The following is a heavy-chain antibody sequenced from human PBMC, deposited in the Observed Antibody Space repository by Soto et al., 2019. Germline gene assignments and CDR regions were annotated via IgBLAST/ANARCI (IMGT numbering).Heavy chain of an antibody. CDR1: GGSISSYY. D-gene: IGHD4-17*01. CDR3: ARHANYGDYSFDY. Sequence: SETLSLTCTVSGGSISSYYWSWIRQPPGKGLEWIGYIYYSGSTNYNPSLKSRVTISVDTSKNQFSLKLSSVTAADTAAYYCARHANYGDYSFDYWGQGTLVTVSS. CDR2: IYYSGST. V-gene: IGHV4-59*08. J-gene: IGHJ4*02.